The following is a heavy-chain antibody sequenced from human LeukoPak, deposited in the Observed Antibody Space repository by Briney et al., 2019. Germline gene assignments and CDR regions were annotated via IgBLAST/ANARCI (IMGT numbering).Heavy chain of an antibody. J-gene: IGHJ5*02. V-gene: IGHV1-2*06. CDR1: VYTHTGYY. Sequence: VASVKDSCKASVYTHTGYYLHSGRQAPGQGLEWMGRINPNSGGTNYAQEFQGRVTMTRDTSISTAYMELSRLRSDDTAVYYCASSWVLWFGELSEVGDWFDPWGQGTLVTVSS. CDR3: ASSWVLWFGELSEVGDWFDP. D-gene: IGHD3-10*01. CDR2: INPNSGGT.